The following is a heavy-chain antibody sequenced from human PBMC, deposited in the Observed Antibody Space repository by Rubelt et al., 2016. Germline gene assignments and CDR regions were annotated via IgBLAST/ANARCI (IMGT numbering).Heavy chain of an antibody. CDR1: GGSISSYY. D-gene: IGHD6-19*01. Sequence: QVQLQESGPGLVKPSETLSLTCTVSGGSISSYYWSWIRQPPGKGLEWIGYIYYSGSTNYNPSLKSRVTISVDTSKNQFSLKLSSVTAADTAVYYCARLVAGPEYWGQGTLVTVSS. V-gene: IGHV4-59*01. CDR2: IYYSGST. J-gene: IGHJ4*02. CDR3: ARLVAGPEY.